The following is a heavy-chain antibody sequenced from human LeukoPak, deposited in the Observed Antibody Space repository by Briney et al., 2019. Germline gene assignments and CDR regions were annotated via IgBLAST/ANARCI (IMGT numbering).Heavy chain of an antibody. V-gene: IGHV1-69*13. Sequence: SVKVSCKASGGTFSSYAISWVRQAPGQGLEWMGGIIPIFGTANYAQKFQGRVTITADESTSAAYMELSSLRSEDTAVYYCARAMNSWFLLDLDYWGQGNLVTVSS. D-gene: IGHD3-22*01. CDR3: ARAMNSWFLLDLDY. J-gene: IGHJ4*02. CDR2: IIPIFGTA. CDR1: GGTFSSYA.